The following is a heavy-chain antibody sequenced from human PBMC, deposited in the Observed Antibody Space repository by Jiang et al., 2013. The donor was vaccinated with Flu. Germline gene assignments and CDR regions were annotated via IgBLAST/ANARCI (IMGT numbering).Heavy chain of an antibody. CDR3: ARDSIRSSYFDSSDLYNGDYFAS. Sequence: VQLVESGAEVKKPGASVKVSCKASRFIFNNYYIHWVRQAPGQGLEWMGIINPSGGSTRYAQKFQGRVSMTRDTSSNTVYMELSSLRSEDTAVYFCARDSIRSSYFDSSDLYNGDYFASWGQGTLVTVSS. CDR2: INPSGGST. V-gene: IGHV1-46*02. D-gene: IGHD3-22*01. J-gene: IGHJ4*02. CDR1: RFIFNNYY.